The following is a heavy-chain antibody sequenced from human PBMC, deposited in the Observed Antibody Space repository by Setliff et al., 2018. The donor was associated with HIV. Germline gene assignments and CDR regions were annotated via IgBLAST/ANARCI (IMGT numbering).Heavy chain of an antibody. CDR1: GFTFSYYG. D-gene: IGHD4-17*01. J-gene: IGHJ3*02. CDR3: AREDVTTSGLDI. CDR2: IGCWGTCT. Sequence: GGSLRLSCAASGFTFSYYGMHWVRQAPGKGLEWVSTIGCWGTCTFYADSVKGRFAISGDPSTNTLYLQMNRLSAEDTAVYYCAREDVTTSGLDIWGQGTMVT. V-gene: IGHV3-23*01.